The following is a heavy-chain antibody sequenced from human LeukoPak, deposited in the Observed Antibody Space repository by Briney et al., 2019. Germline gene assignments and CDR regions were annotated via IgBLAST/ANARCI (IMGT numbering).Heavy chain of an antibody. CDR2: MYTSGRT. J-gene: IGHJ6*03. CDR1: GGSISSGSYY. D-gene: IGHD3-22*01. CDR3: ARAPDYYDSSGFPLGDYYMDV. V-gene: IGHV4-61*02. Sequence: KPSQTLSLTCTVYGGSISSGSYYWSWIRQTAGKGLEWIGRMYTSGRTNYNPSLKSRVTISVDTSKNQFSLKLSSVTAADTAVYYCARAPDYYDSSGFPLGDYYMDVWGKGTTVTVSS.